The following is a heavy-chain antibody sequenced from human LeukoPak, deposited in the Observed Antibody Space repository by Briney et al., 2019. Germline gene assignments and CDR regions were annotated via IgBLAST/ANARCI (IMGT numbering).Heavy chain of an antibody. V-gene: IGHV3-11*01. CDR3: ARDVADIVGVGRDFWNY. CDR2: ISVSGSTM. J-gene: IGHJ4*02. Sequence: GGSLRLSCAASGFTFTDYYMSWIRQAPGKGLEWISYISVSGSTMYYADSDKGRFTISRDNAKNSVYLQMNSLRADDTAVYYCARDVADIVGVGRDFWNYWGQGALVTVSA. D-gene: IGHD1-26*01. CDR1: GFTFTDYY.